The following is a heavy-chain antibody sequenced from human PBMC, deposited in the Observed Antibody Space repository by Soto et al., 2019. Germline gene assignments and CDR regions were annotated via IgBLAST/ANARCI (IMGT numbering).Heavy chain of an antibody. CDR3: AHNSLVPAANDYYYYYMDV. CDR1: GFSLSTSGVG. Sequence: VSGATLVNPTQTLTLTCTFSGFSLSTSGVGVGWIRQPPGKALEWLALIYWDDDKRYSPSLKSRLTITKDTSKNQVVLTMTNMDPVDTATYYCAHNSLVPAANDYYYYYMDVWGKGTTVTVSS. J-gene: IGHJ6*03. V-gene: IGHV2-5*02. D-gene: IGHD2-2*01. CDR2: IYWDDDK.